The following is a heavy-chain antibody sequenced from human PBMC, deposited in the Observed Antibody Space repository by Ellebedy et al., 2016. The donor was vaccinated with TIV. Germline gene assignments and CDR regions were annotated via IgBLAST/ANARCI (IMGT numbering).Heavy chain of an antibody. CDR2: ISSSSSYI. V-gene: IGHV3-21*01. D-gene: IGHD5-12*01. Sequence: GGSLRLSCAASGFTFSSYSMNWVRQAPGKGLEWVSSISSSSSYIYYADSVKGRFTISRDNAKNSLYLQMNSLRAEDTAVYYCAREGYSGYDIEGGDAFDIWGQGTMVTVSS. CDR3: AREGYSGYDIEGGDAFDI. CDR1: GFTFSSYS. J-gene: IGHJ3*02.